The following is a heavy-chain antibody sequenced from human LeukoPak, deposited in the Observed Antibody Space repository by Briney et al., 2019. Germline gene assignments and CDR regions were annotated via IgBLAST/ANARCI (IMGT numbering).Heavy chain of an antibody. Sequence: SETLSLTCTVSGGSISSYYWSWIRQPPGKGLEWIGYIYYSGSTNYNPSLKSRVTISVDTSKNQFSLKLSSVTAADTAVYYCAGAAAGNPVDYYYYYYYMDVWGKGTTVTISS. V-gene: IGHV4-59*12. J-gene: IGHJ6*03. CDR3: AGAAAGNPVDYYYYYYYMDV. CDR1: GGSISSYY. D-gene: IGHD6-13*01. CDR2: IYYSGST.